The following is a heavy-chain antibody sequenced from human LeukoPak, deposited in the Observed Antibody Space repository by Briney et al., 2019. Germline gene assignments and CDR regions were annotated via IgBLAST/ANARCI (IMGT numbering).Heavy chain of an antibody. V-gene: IGHV4-59*12. CDR1: GGSISSYY. Sequence: SETLSLTCTVSGGSISSYYWSWIRQPPGKGLEWIGYIYYSGSTNYNPSLKGRVTISVDTSKNQFSLKLSSVTAADTAVYYCARDRGIAAAGPRQGDYWGQGTLVTVSS. D-gene: IGHD6-13*01. CDR3: ARDRGIAAAGPRQGDY. J-gene: IGHJ4*02. CDR2: IYYSGST.